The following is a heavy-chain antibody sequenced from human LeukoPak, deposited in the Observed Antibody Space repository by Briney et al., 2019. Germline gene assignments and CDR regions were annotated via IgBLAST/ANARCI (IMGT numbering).Heavy chain of an antibody. CDR2: IYYSGSN. CDR3: ARTTVAPYYFDY. D-gene: IGHD4-23*01. V-gene: IGHV4-61*01. J-gene: IGHJ4*02. Sequence: PSETLSLTCTVSGGSVSSGNYYWSWIRQPPGKGLEWIGYIYYSGSNNYNPSLKSRVTISVDKSKNQFSLKLSSVTAADTAVYFCARTTVAPYYFDYWGQGTLVTVSS. CDR1: GGSVSSGNYY.